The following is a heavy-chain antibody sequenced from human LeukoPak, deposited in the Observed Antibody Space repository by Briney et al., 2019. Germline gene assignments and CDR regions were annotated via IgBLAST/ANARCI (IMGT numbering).Heavy chain of an antibody. CDR1: GFTFSNYW. V-gene: IGHV3-74*01. Sequence: GGSLRLSCAASGFTFSNYWMHWVRQAPGKGLVWVSRINSDGSSTTYADSVKGRFTISRDNAKNSLYLQMNSLRAEDTAVYYCARDGRLGEDFDYWGQGTLVTVSS. J-gene: IGHJ4*02. CDR3: ARDGRLGEDFDY. CDR2: INSDGSST. D-gene: IGHD3-16*01.